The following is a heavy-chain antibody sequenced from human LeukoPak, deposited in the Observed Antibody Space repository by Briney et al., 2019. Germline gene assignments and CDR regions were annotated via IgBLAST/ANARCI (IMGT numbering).Heavy chain of an antibody. CDR1: GFTFSYYG. J-gene: IGHJ5*02. CDR2: IRSDGSNK. Sequence: PGGSLRLSCAASGFTFSYYGIHWVRQAPGKGLDWVAFIRSDGSNKYYADSVKGRFTISRDNSKNTLYRELHSLRTEDTAVYYCARARRSGGITMIRGVKDRGWFDPWGQGTLVTVSS. V-gene: IGHV3-30*02. D-gene: IGHD3-10*01. CDR3: ARARRSGGITMIRGVKDRGWFDP.